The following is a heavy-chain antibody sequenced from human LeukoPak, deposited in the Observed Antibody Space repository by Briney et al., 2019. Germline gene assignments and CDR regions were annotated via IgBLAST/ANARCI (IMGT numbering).Heavy chain of an antibody. CDR3: TTDPNIGIAAAGTHYGMDV. J-gene: IGHJ6*02. CDR1: GFTFTDYW. CDR2: IKSKTDGGTT. D-gene: IGHD6-13*01. Sequence: GGSLRLSCAASGFTFTDYWMSWVRQAPGKGLEWVGRIKSKTDGGTTDYAAPVKGRFTISRDDSKNTLYLQMNSLKTEDTAVYYCTTDPNIGIAAAGTHYGMDVWGQGTTVTVSS. V-gene: IGHV3-15*01.